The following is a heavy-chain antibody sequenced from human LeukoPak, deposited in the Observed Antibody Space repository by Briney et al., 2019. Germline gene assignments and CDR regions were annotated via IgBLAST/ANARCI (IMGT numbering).Heavy chain of an antibody. V-gene: IGHV3-7*01. CDR1: GFTFSSYS. CDR2: IKQDGSEK. CDR3: ARGVGTRGYY. D-gene: IGHD7-27*01. J-gene: IGHJ4*02. Sequence: GGSLRLYCAASGFTFSSYSMTWVRQAPGKGLEWVANIKQDGSEKYYVDSVKGRFTISRDNAKNSLYLQMNSLRAEDTAVYYCARGVGTRGYYWGQGTLVTVSS.